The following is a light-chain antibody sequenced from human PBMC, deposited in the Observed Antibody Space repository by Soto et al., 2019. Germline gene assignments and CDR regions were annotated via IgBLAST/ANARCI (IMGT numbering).Light chain of an antibody. J-gene: IGLJ1*01. V-gene: IGLV2-11*01. CDR2: DVN. CDR3: CSYAGSYTYV. Sequence: QSALTQPRSLSGSPGQSVTISCTGTSNDVGGYNFVSWYQRRPGDAPKLMIYDVNTRPSGVPDRFSGSKSGSTASLTISGLQAEDEADYYCCSYAGSYTYVFGSGTKVTVL. CDR1: SNDVGGYNF.